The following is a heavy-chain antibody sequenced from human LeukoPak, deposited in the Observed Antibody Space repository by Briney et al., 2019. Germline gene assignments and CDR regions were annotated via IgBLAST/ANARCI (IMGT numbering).Heavy chain of an antibody. J-gene: IGHJ4*02. CDR1: GFTLSSYV. D-gene: IGHD5-18*01. CDR3: AREDSYGFGIDY. V-gene: IGHV3-7*01. CDR2: INKDGSEK. Sequence: PGGSLRLSCTASGFTLSSYVMTWVRQAPGKGLEWVADINKDGSEKNYVDSVKGRFTISRDNAKKSLYLQMNSLRAEDTAVYYCAREDSYGFGIDYWGQGTLVTVSS.